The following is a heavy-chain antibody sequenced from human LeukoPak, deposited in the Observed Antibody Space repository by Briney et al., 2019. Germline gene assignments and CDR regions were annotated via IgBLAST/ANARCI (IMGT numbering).Heavy chain of an antibody. Sequence: GRSLRLSCAASGFTFSSYGMHWVRQAPGKGLEWVGVISFDGSYKYYADSVKGRFTISRDNSKNTLYLQTNSLRAEDTAVFYCAKGVDTATLHGVFDIWGQGTMVTVSS. CDR2: ISFDGSYK. J-gene: IGHJ3*02. D-gene: IGHD5-18*01. CDR3: AKGVDTATLHGVFDI. CDR1: GFTFSSYG. V-gene: IGHV3-30*18.